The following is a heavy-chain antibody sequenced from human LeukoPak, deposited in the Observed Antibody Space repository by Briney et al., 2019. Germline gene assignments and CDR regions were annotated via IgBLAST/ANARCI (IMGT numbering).Heavy chain of an antibody. J-gene: IGHJ4*02. D-gene: IGHD3-10*01. V-gene: IGHV1-46*01. CDR1: GYTFTSYY. Sequence: ASVKVSCKASGYTFTSYYMHWVRQAPGQGLEWMGMINPSGGSTSYAQKFQGRATMTRDTSTSTVYMELSGLRSEDTAVYYCARGYGSGSYYLLYYFDYWGQGTLVTASS. CDR2: INPSGGST. CDR3: ARGYGSGSYYLLYYFDY.